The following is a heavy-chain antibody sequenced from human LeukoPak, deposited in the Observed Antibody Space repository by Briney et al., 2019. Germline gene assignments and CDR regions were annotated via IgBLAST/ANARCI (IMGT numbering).Heavy chain of an antibody. Sequence: PSQTLSLTCTVSGGSISSGDYYWSWIRQPPGKGLEWIGYIYYSGSTNYNPSLKSRVTISVDTSKNQFSLKLSSVTAADTAVYYCARSYSSVLYNWFDPWGQGTLVTVSS. D-gene: IGHD6-19*01. V-gene: IGHV4-30-4*01. CDR2: IYYSGST. J-gene: IGHJ5*02. CDR3: ARSYSSVLYNWFDP. CDR1: GGSISSGDYY.